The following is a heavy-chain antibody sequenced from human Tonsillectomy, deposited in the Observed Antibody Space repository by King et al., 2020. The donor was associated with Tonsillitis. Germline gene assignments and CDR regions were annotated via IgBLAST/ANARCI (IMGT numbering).Heavy chain of an antibody. CDR2: ISSSSITI. J-gene: IGHJ4*02. CDR3: ARTGRFDY. CDR1: GFTFSSYS. D-gene: IGHD1-14*01. V-gene: IGHV3-48*01. Sequence: VQLVESGGGLVQPGGSLRLSCAASGFTFSSYSMNWVRQAPGKGLGWGSYISSSSITIYYADSVKGRFTISSDNAKNSLYLQMNSLRAEDTAVYYCARTGRFDYWGQGTLVTVSS.